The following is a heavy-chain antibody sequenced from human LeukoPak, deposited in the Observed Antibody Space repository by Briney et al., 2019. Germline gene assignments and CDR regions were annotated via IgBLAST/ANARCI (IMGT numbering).Heavy chain of an antibody. D-gene: IGHD1-26*01. CDR1: GGSISSYY. J-gene: IGHJ5*02. V-gene: IGHV4-4*07. CDR3: ARDPIVGATLGLFDP. Sequence: SETLSLTCTVSGGSISSYYWSWIRQPAGKGLEWIGRIYTSGSTNYNPSLKSRVTMSVDTSKNQFSLKLSSVPAADTAVYYCARDPIVGATLGLFDPWGQGTLVTVSS. CDR2: IYTSGST.